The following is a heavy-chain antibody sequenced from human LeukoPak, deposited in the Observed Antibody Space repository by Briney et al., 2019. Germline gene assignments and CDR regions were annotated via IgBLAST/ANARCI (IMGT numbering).Heavy chain of an antibody. D-gene: IGHD3-22*01. CDR3: ARGGDYYDSSGYYKYYFDY. CDR2: ISAYNGNT. J-gene: IGHJ4*02. Sequence: ASVKVSCKASGYTFTSYGISWVRQAPGQGLKWMGWISAYNGNTNYAQKLQGRVTMTTDTSTSTAYMELRSLRSDDTAVYYCARGGDYYDSSGYYKYYFDYWGQGTLVTVSS. CDR1: GYTFTSYG. V-gene: IGHV1-18*01.